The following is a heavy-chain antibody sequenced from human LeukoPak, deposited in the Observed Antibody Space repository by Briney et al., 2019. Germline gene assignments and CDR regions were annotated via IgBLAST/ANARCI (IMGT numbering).Heavy chain of an antibody. V-gene: IGHV3-7*03. CDR1: GLTVSNHW. J-gene: IGHJ5*02. CDR3: TSLDTAKQPLANH. D-gene: IGHD5-18*01. CDR2: IREERGQE. Sequence: GGSLRLSCVASGLTVSNHWMSWVRQAPGKGLEWVANIREERGQEYYVDSVKGRFTISKNSAKNSLYLQMNTLRVEDTAMYYCTSLDTAKQPLANHWGQGTLVTVSS.